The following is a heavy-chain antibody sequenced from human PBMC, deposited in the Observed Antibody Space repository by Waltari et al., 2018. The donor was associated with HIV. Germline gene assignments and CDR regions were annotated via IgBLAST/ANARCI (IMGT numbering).Heavy chain of an antibody. V-gene: IGHV1-24*01. CDR1: GYTRTDLS. D-gene: IGHD3-3*01. CDR3: CTRDGLERHRPDFYVYGMDV. J-gene: IGHJ6*02. CDR2: FDPEDGET. Sequence: QAQLTSFGAEAKKPGASVKISSRFSGYTRTDLSIHWVRPTPETGLEWLGSFDPEDGETVYAQKFQGRFFVTDDKTADTAYRDVSRVTFEYTGIYFCCTRDGLERHRPDFYVYGMDVWGQGTTNTVSS.